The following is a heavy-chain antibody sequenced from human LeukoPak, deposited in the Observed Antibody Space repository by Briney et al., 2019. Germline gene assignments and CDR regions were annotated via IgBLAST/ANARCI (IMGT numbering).Heavy chain of an antibody. Sequence: ASVKVSCKASGYTFTGYDINWVRQATGQGLEWMGWMNPNSGNTGYAQKFQGRVTMTRNTSISTAYMELSSLRSEDTAVYYCARASPLLMIAQYGMDVWGQGTTVTVSS. D-gene: IGHD3-22*01. J-gene: IGHJ6*02. CDR3: ARASPLLMIAQYGMDV. CDR2: MNPNSGNT. V-gene: IGHV1-8*01. CDR1: GYTFTGYD.